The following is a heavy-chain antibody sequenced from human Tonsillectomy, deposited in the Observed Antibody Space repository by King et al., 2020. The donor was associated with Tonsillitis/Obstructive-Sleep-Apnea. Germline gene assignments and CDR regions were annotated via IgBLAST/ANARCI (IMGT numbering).Heavy chain of an antibody. D-gene: IGHD2-8*01. CDR1: GGSFSSYY. J-gene: IGHJ3*02. V-gene: IGHV4-59*01. CDR2: IYDSGST. CDR3: ARDMVLEAGGDAFDI. Sequence: QLQESGPGRVKPSETLSLTCTVSGGSFSSYYWSWIRQPPGKGLEWIGYIYDSGSTNYNPSLKSRVTISVDTSKNQFSLKLSSVTAADTAVYYCARDMVLEAGGDAFDIWGQGTMVTVSS.